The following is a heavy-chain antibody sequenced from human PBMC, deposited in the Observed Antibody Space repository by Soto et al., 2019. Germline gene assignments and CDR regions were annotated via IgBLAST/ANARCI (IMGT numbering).Heavy chain of an antibody. J-gene: IGHJ4*02. CDR3: ATSYGSGYRAFDF. D-gene: IGHD3-10*01. V-gene: IGHV1-69*04. CDR2: VNPILSMS. Sequence: QVQLVQSGAEVKRPGSSVKVSCKASGDTFNFYSINWVRQAPGLGLEWMGRVNPILSMSNYAQRFQGRVTMTEDKSTSTAYMELSGLRSEDTAIYYGATSYGSGYRAFDFWGQGALVTVSS. CDR1: GDTFNFYS.